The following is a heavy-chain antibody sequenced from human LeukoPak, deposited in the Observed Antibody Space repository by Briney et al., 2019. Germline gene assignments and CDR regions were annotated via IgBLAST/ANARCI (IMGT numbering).Heavy chain of an antibody. CDR3: ARETTGESDY. CDR2: IKKDGSEK. Sequence: GGSLRLSCAASGFTFSSYWMSWVRQVPGKGLEWVANIKKDGSEKKYVDSVKGRFTISRDNAENSLYLQMNSLRAEDTAVYYCARETTGESDYWGQGTLVTVSS. CDR1: GFTFSSYW. D-gene: IGHD1-14*01. J-gene: IGHJ4*02. V-gene: IGHV3-7*01.